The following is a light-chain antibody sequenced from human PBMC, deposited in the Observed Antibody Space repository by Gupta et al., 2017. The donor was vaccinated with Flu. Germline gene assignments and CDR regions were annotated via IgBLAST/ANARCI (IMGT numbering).Light chain of an antibody. Sequence: VSLGERATINCKSSQSVLYSSNNKNYLAWYQQKPGQPPKLLIYWASTRESGVPDRFSGSGSGTDFTLTISSLQAEDVAVYYCHQSYSSYTFGHETKLEIK. CDR3: HQSYSSYT. V-gene: IGKV4-1*01. CDR2: WAS. J-gene: IGKJ2*01. CDR1: QSVLYSSNNKNY.